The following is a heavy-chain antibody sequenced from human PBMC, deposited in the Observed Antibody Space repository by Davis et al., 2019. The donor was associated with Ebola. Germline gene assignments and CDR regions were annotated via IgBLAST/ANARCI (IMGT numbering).Heavy chain of an antibody. CDR1: GYSFTSYW. Sequence: GGSLRLSCKGSGYSFTSYWIGWVRQMPGKGLEWMGIIYPGDSDTRYSPSFQSPVTIPADKSTSTAYLQWSSLKASDTAMYYCARRGGHGDYGYYYGMDVWGQGTTVTVSS. CDR3: ARRGGHGDYGYYYGMDV. CDR2: IYPGDSDT. J-gene: IGHJ6*02. D-gene: IGHD4-17*01. V-gene: IGHV5-51*01.